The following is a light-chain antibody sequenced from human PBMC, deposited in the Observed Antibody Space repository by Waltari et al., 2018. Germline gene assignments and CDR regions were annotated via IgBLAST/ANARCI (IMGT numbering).Light chain of an antibody. CDR1: SSDVGGYNF. J-gene: IGLJ2*01. CDR3: TSYTSTNTVV. Sequence: QSALTQPASVSGSPGQSITISCTGTSSDVGGYNFVSWYQQHPGKAPKLMIYDVTKWPSGVSNRVSGPKSGNTASRTSAGLQAEDEADYDCTSYTSTNTVVFGGGTKVTVL. V-gene: IGLV2-14*01. CDR2: DVT.